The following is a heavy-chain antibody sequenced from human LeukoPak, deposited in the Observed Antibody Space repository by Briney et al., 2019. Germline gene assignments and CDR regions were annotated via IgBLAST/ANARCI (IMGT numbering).Heavy chain of an antibody. Sequence: GGSLRLSCAASGFTFSSYWMSWVRQAPGKGLEWVANVKQDGSEKYYVDSVKGRFTISRDNAKNSLYLQMNSLRAEDTAVYYCARATLLWFDGGAENFQHWGQGTLVTVSS. D-gene: IGHD3-10*01. CDR2: VKQDGSEK. V-gene: IGHV3-7*03. J-gene: IGHJ1*01. CDR3: ARATLLWFDGGAENFQH. CDR1: GFTFSSYW.